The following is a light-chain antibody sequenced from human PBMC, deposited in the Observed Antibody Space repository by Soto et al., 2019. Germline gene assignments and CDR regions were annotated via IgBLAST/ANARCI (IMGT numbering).Light chain of an antibody. CDR1: QSVSSN. J-gene: IGKJ1*01. V-gene: IGKV3-15*01. CDR3: QQYNNWWT. Sequence: EIVMTQSPATLSVSTGERATLSCRASQSVSSNLAWYQQKPGKAPRLLISGASTRATGVPARFSGSGSETEFTLTISSLQSEDFALYYCQQYNNWWTFGQGTKVEIK. CDR2: GAS.